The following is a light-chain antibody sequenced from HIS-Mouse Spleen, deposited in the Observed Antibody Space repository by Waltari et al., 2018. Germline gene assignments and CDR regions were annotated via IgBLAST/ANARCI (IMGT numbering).Light chain of an antibody. V-gene: IGLV1-44*01. Sequence: QSVLTQPPSASGTPGQRVTIPCSGSSPNRGSNTGNWYQQLPGTAPKLLIYSNNQRPSGIPERFSGSSSGTMATLTISGAQVEDEADYYCYSTDSSGNHRVFGGGTKLTVL. CDR1: SPNRGSNT. CDR2: SNN. CDR3: YSTDSSGNHRV. J-gene: IGLJ2*01.